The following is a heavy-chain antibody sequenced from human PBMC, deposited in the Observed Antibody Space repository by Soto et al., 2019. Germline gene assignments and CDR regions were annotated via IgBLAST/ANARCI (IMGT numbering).Heavy chain of an antibody. J-gene: IGHJ4*02. D-gene: IGHD2-2*01. Sequence: PGGSLRLSCATSGFTVSNYAMSWVRQAPGKGLEWVSGISGSVGSSYYADSVKGRFTISRENSKNTLNLQMDSLRAEDTAVYYCAKKSTDSSGYSDYWGQGTVVTVSS. CDR3: AKKSTDSSGYSDY. CDR2: ISGSVGSS. V-gene: IGHV3-23*01. CDR1: GFTVSNYA.